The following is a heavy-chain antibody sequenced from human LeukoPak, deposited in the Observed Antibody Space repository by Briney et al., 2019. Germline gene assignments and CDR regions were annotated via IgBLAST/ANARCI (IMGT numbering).Heavy chain of an antibody. D-gene: IGHD2-2*01. CDR3: ARHSPGRYCSSTSCREGRYYYYMDV. V-gene: IGHV4-34*01. CDR1: GFTFSSYA. Sequence: GSLRLSCAASGFTFSSYAMSWVRQPPGKGLEWIGEIYHSGSTNYNPSLKSRVTISVDTSKNQFSLKLSSVTAADTAVYYCARHSPGRYCSSTSCREGRYYYYMDVWGKGTTVTVSS. J-gene: IGHJ6*03. CDR2: IYHSGST.